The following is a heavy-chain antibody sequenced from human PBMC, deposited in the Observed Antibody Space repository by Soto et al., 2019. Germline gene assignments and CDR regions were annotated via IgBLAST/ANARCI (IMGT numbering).Heavy chain of an antibody. CDR3: ARVAPSRGIQLWLYYFDY. CDR1: GGSISSGDYY. D-gene: IGHD5-18*01. Sequence: NPSETLSLTCTVSGGSISSGDYYWSWIRQPPGKGLEWIGYIYYSGSTYYNPSLKSRVTISVDTSKNQFSLKLSSVTAADTAVYYCARVAPSRGIQLWLYYFDYWGQGTLVTVSS. V-gene: IGHV4-30-4*01. J-gene: IGHJ4*02. CDR2: IYYSGST.